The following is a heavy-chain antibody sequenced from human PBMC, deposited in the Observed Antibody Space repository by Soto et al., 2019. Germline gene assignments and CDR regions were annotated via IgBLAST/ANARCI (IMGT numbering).Heavy chain of an antibody. CDR2: MNPNSGNT. V-gene: IGHV1-8*01. CDR3: ARVVGGYCSGGSCYDYGMDV. CDR1: GYTFTSYD. Sequence: ASVKVSYKASGYTFTSYDINWVRQATGQGLEWMGWMNPNSGNTGYAQKFQGRVTMTRNTSISTAYMELSSLRSEDTAVYYCARVVGGYCSGGSCYDYGMDVWGQGTTVTVSS. J-gene: IGHJ6*02. D-gene: IGHD2-15*01.